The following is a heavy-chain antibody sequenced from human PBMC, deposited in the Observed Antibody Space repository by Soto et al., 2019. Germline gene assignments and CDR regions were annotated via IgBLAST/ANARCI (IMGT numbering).Heavy chain of an antibody. Sequence: QVQLQESGPGLVKPSETLSLTCTVSGGSISNYYWGWIRQPPGKGLEWIGYIYYSGGTSYNPSLKMRITISVDTYKNQFSLKLSSVTAADTAVYYCSRESAAGTGDYDYWGQGILVTVSS. D-gene: IGHD6-13*01. CDR2: IYYSGGT. J-gene: IGHJ4*02. V-gene: IGHV4-59*01. CDR1: GGSISNYY. CDR3: SRESAAGTGDYDY.